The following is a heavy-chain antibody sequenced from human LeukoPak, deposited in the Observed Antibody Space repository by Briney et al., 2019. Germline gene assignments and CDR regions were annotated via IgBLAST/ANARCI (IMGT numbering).Heavy chain of an antibody. V-gene: IGHV4-59*01. D-gene: IGHD1-26*01. CDR2: IYYSGSA. CDR3: AREVGYFDY. CDR1: GGSISNYY. J-gene: IGHJ4*02. Sequence: SETLSLTCTASGGSISNYYWSWIRQPPGKGLEWIGYIYYSGSAKYNPSLKSRVSISVDTSKNQFSLRLASVTAADTALYYCAREVGYFDYWGQGTLVTVSS.